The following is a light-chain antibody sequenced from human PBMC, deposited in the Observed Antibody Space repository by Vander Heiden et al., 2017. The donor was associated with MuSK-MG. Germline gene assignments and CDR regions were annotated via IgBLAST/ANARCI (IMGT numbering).Light chain of an antibody. CDR2: GAS. J-gene: IGKJ2*01. CDR1: QSVNSH. V-gene: IGKV3-15*01. Sequence: EIMVTQSPATLSVSPGERATLSCATSQSVNSHLAWYQQKPGQAPRLLISGASTRDPGIPARFSGSGYGTQFTLTITGRQSEDFAVYYCQQYHDWPPIAFGQGTPLDVK. CDR3: QQYHDWPPIA.